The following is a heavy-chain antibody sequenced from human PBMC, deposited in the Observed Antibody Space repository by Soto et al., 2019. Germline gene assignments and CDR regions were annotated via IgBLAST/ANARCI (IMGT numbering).Heavy chain of an antibody. CDR1: GFTFTRYS. V-gene: IGHV3-21*06. CDR2: ISSTTNYI. CDR3: ARESEDFTSNFDY. Sequence: GGSLRLSCAASGFTFTRYSMNWVRQAPGKGLEWVSSISSTTNYIYYGDSMKGRFTISRDNAKNSLYLEMNSLRAEDTAVYYCARESEDFTSNFDYWGQGTLVTVSS. J-gene: IGHJ4*02.